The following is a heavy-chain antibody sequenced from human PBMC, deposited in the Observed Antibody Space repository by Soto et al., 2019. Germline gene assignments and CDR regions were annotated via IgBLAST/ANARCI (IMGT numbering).Heavy chain of an antibody. CDR3: ARGNLGNYGMDV. CDR2: IIPIFGTA. V-gene: IGHV1-69*13. Sequence: VASVKVSCKASGGTFSSYAISWVRQAPGQGLEWMGGIIPIFGTANYAQKFQGRVTITADESTSTAYMELSSLRSEDTAVYCCARGNLGNYGMDVWGQGTTVTVSS. D-gene: IGHD7-27*01. J-gene: IGHJ6*02. CDR1: GGTFSSYA.